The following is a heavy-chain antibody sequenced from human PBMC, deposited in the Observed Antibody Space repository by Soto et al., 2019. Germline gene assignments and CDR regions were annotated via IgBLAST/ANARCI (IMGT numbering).Heavy chain of an antibody. CDR2: INADNSST. CDR3: ARYFFDSSGYFDY. D-gene: IGHD3-22*01. V-gene: IGHV1-3*01. Sequence: GASVKVSCKTSGYTLTAYAMHWVRQAPGHSLESMGWINADNSSTKVSEKFEGRVTITRDTVANAAYMELSSLTSEDTAVYYCARYFFDSSGYFDYWGQGTPVTVSS. CDR1: GYTLTAYA. J-gene: IGHJ4*02.